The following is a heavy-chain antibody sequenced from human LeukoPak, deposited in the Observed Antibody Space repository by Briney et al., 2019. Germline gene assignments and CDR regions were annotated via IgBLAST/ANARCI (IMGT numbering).Heavy chain of an antibody. V-gene: IGHV3-23*01. CDR1: GFTFSSYA. Sequence: GALRLSCAASGFTFSSYAMSWVRQAPGKGLEWVSAISDSGGSTYYADSVKGRFTISRDNSKNTLYLQMNSLRAEDTAVYYCAKDLITLFGVVLNYWGQGTLVTVSS. CDR2: ISDSGGST. CDR3: AKDLITLFGVVLNY. J-gene: IGHJ4*02. D-gene: IGHD3-3*01.